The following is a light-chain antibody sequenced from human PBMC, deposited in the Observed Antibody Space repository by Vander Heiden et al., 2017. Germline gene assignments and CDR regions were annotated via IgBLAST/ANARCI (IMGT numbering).Light chain of an antibody. CDR1: SSNIGAGYD. CDR3: QSYDSSLSAWV. Sequence: QSVLTQPPSVSGAPGQRVSISCTGSSSNIGAGYDVHWYQHLPGTAPKLLSYGNINRPSGVPDRFSGSKSGTSASLAITGLQAEDEADYYCQSYDSSLSAWVFGGGTKLTVL. V-gene: IGLV1-40*01. J-gene: IGLJ3*02. CDR2: GNI.